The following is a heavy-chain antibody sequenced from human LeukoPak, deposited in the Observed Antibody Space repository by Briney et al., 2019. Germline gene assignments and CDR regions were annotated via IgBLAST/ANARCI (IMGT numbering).Heavy chain of an antibody. CDR2: TYYRSKWYN. V-gene: IGHV6-1*01. CDR3: ARDREYYYDSSGYYSFDY. D-gene: IGHD3-22*01. J-gene: IGHJ4*02. Sequence: PSQTLSLTCAISGDSVSSNSAAWNWIRQSPSRGLEWLGRTYYRSKWYNDYAVFVKSRITINPDTSKNQFSLQLNSVTPEDTAVYYCARDREYYYDSSGYYSFDYWGQGTLVTVSS. CDR1: GDSVSSNSAA.